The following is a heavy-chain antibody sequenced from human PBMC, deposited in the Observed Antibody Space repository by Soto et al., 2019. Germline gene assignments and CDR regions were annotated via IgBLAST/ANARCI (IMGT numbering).Heavy chain of an antibody. Sequence: GVSLILSGAASGLTFINAWMIWVRQSPGKGLDWVSYISSSSSTIYYADSVKGRFTISRDNAKNSLYLQMNSLRDEDTAVYYCARRYRVRGWDYYGMDVWGQGTTVTVSS. J-gene: IGHJ6*02. D-gene: IGHD1-26*01. CDR1: GLTFINAW. CDR3: ARRYRVRGWDYYGMDV. V-gene: IGHV3-48*02. CDR2: ISSSSSTI.